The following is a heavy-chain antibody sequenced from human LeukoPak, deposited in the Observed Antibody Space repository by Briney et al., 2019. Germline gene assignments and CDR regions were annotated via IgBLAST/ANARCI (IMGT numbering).Heavy chain of an antibody. J-gene: IGHJ3*02. D-gene: IGHD3-3*01. CDR3: ARVMSGYYVVLDI. CDR2: IRTDGLET. CDR1: GFTFNDYW. Sequence: GGSLRLPCAASGFTFNDYWMHWVRQAPGKGLVWVSRIRTDGLETSYADSVKGRFTVSRDNAKNTLYLQMNSLRAEDTAVYYCARVMSGYYVVLDIWGQGTMVTVSS. V-gene: IGHV3-74*01.